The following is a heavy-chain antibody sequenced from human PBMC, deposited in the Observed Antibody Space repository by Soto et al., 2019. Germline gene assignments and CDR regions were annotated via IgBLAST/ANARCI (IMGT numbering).Heavy chain of an antibody. D-gene: IGHD3-10*01. J-gene: IGHJ5*02. CDR1: GFTFSSYA. CDR2: ISGSGGST. V-gene: IGHV3-23*01. Sequence: GGSLRLSCAASGFTFSSYAMSWVRQAPGKGLEWVSAISGSGGSTYYADSAKGRFTISRDNSKNTLYLQMNSLRAEDTAVYYCAKGHYGSGSYYPFDPWCQGTLVTVSS. CDR3: AKGHYGSGSYYPFDP.